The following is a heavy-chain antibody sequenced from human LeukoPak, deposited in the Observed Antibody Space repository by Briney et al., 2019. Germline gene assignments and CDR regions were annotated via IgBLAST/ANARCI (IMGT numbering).Heavy chain of an antibody. V-gene: IGHV1-46*01. CDR3: ARQGSTYYYGSGSYSLDY. Sequence: ASVKVSCKASGYTFTSYDINWVRQATGQGLEWMGIINPSGGSTSYAQKFQGRVTMTRDTSTSTVYMELSSLRSEDTAVYYCARQGSTYYYGSGSYSLDYWGQGTLVTVSS. D-gene: IGHD3-10*01. J-gene: IGHJ4*02. CDR1: GYTFTSYD. CDR2: INPSGGST.